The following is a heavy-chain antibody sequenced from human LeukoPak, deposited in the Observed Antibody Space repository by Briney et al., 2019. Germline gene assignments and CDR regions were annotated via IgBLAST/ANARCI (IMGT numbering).Heavy chain of an antibody. CDR3: ARAGEYYDSSGYYYFDY. CDR2: IFYSGST. V-gene: IGHV4-39*07. CDR1: GGSISSYY. Sequence: SETLSLTCTVSGGSISSYYWSWIRQPPGKGLEWIGSIFYSGSTYYNPSLKSRVTISVDTSKNQFSLKLSSVTAADTAVYYCARAGEYYDSSGYYYFDYWGQGTLVTVSS. J-gene: IGHJ4*02. D-gene: IGHD3-22*01.